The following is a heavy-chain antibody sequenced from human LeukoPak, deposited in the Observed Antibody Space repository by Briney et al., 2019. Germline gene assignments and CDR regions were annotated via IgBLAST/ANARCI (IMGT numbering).Heavy chain of an antibody. D-gene: IGHD2-2*01. J-gene: IGHJ4*02. CDR1: GVSFSGYY. CDR2: INHSGSN. Sequence: AETLTLTCAVYGVSFSGYYRSWLRQPPGKGLEWVGDINHSGSNKYNPSPESRVTIFAETYNNHSPFKQSNMTAAETAVFYCSILPCAAMHRCDYWGGGTLVTLSS. CDR3: SILPCAAMHRCDY. V-gene: IGHV4-34*01.